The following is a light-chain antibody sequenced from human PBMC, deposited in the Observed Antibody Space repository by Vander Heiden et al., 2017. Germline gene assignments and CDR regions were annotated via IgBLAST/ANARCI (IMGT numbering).Light chain of an antibody. CDR1: SSDVGAYND. Sequence: QSALTQPPSASGSAGQSVTISCTGTSSDVGAYNDVSWYPQHPGKAPKVMIYEVSKRPSGVADRFSGSKSGNTASLTVSGLRADDEADYYCSSYAGRSNYVVFGGGTKLTVL. V-gene: IGLV2-8*01. J-gene: IGLJ2*01. CDR3: SSYAGRSNYVV. CDR2: EVS.